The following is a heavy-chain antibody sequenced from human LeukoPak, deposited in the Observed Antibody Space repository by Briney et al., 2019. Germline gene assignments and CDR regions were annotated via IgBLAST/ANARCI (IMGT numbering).Heavy chain of an antibody. V-gene: IGHV1-18*01. CDR1: GGTFSSYA. CDR2: ISCYNADT. D-gene: IGHD3-22*01. Sequence: ASVKVSCKASGGTFSSYAISWVRQAPGQGLEWMGWISCYNADTIYAQNVQGRVTMTTDASTRTVYMELRNLRSDGTAMYYCARDPSNSSGYHAHFDSWGQGTLVTVSS. CDR3: ARDPSNSSGYHAHFDS. J-gene: IGHJ4*02.